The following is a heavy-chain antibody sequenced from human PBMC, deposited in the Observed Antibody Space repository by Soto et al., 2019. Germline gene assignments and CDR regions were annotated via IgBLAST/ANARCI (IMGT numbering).Heavy chain of an antibody. J-gene: IGHJ6*02. Sequence: QVQLQESGPGLVKPSGTLSLTCAVSGGSISSSNWWSWVRQPPGKGLEWIGEIYHSGSTNYNPSLKGRVPISVDKSKNQFSLKLSSVTAADTAVYYCASVRGGYYYAMDVWGQGTTVTVSS. CDR2: IYHSGST. CDR1: GGSISSSNW. CDR3: ASVRGGYYYAMDV. V-gene: IGHV4-4*02. D-gene: IGHD3-10*02.